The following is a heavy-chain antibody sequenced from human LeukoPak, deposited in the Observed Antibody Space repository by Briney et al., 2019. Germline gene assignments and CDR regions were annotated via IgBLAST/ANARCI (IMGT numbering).Heavy chain of an antibody. Sequence: SETLSLTCAVYGGSFSGYYWSWIRQPPGKGLEWIGEINHSGSTNYNPSLKSRVTISVDTSKNQFSLKLSSVTAADTAVYYCGGGGGVVALFSFDYWGQGTLVTVSS. CDR2: INHSGST. V-gene: IGHV4-34*01. J-gene: IGHJ4*02. CDR1: GGSFSGYY. D-gene: IGHD2-15*01. CDR3: GGGGGVVALFSFDY.